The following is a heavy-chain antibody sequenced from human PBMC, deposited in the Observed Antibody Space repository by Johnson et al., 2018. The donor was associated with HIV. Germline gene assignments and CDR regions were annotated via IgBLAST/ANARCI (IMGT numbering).Heavy chain of an antibody. CDR2: IKQDGSEN. J-gene: IGHJ3*02. Sequence: VQLVESGGGLVQPGGSLRLSCAASGFTFSSSWMSWVRQAPGQGLEWVANIKQDGSENYYVDSVMGRFTISRDNAKNSLYLQMNSLRAEDTAVYYCARIPILRYFDWLYDAFDIWGQGTMVTVSS. V-gene: IGHV3-7*01. CDR3: ARIPILRYFDWLYDAFDI. D-gene: IGHD3-9*01. CDR1: GFTFSSSW.